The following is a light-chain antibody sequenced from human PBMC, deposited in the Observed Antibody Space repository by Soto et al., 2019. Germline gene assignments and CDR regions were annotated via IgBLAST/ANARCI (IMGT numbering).Light chain of an antibody. CDR2: DVN. J-gene: IGLJ1*01. CDR1: NSDVGGFNY. Sequence: QSVLTQPASVSGSPGQSITISCTGTNSDVGGFNYVSWYQQHPGKAPKLMIYDVNNRPSGVSYRFSGSKSGNTASLTISGLQAEDEADYYCSSYTSASTLCVFGTGTKVTVL. CDR3: SSYTSASTLCV. V-gene: IGLV2-14*01.